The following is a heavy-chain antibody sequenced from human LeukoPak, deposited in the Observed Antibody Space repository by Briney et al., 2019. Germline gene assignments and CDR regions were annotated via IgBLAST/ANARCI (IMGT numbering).Heavy chain of an antibody. CDR3: ARGGYYDFWSGYYLARRDYYFDY. J-gene: IGHJ4*02. CDR1: GGSFSGYY. D-gene: IGHD3-3*01. CDR2: INHSGST. Sequence: SETLSLTCAVYGGSFSGYYWSWIRQPPGKGLEWIGEINHSGSTNYNPSLKSRVTISVDTSKNQFSLKLSSVTAADTAVYYCARGGYYDFWSGYYLARRDYYFDYWGQGTLVTVSS. V-gene: IGHV4-34*01.